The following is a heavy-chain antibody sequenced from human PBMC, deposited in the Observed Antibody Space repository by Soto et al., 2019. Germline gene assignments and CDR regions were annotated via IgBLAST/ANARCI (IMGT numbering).Heavy chain of an antibody. CDR2: IYHSGST. V-gene: IGHV4-30-2*01. D-gene: IGHD4-17*01. CDR3: ASFYGDYKHWFDP. Sequence: SETLSLTCAVSGGSISSGGDSWSWIRQPPGKGLEWIGYIYHSGSTYYNPSLKSRVTISVDRSKNQFSLKLSSVTAADTAVYYCASFYGDYKHWFDPWGQGTLVTVSS. J-gene: IGHJ5*02. CDR1: GGSISSGGDS.